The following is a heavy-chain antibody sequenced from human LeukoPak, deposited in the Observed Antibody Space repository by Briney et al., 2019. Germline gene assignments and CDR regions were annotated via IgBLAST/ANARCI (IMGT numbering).Heavy chain of an antibody. CDR2: IIPILGIA. D-gene: IGHD1-26*01. Sequence: SVKLSCKASGGTFSSYAISWVRQAPGHGLEWIGRIIPILGIANYAQKFQGRVTITEDKSTSTAYMELSSLRSEDTAVYYCARDSVGATHQVAYFDYWGQGTLVTVSS. CDR1: GGTFSSYA. CDR3: ARDSVGATHQVAYFDY. V-gene: IGHV1-69*04. J-gene: IGHJ4*02.